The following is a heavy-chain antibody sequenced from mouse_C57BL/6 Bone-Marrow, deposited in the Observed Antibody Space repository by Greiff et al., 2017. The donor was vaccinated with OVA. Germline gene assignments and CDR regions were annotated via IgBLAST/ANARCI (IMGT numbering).Heavy chain of an antibody. CDR1: GFTFSSYT. Sequence: EVHLVESGGGLVKPGGSLKLSCAASGFTFSSYTMSWVRQTPEKRLEWVATISGGGGNTYYPDSVKGRFTISRDNAKNTLYLQMGSLRSEDTALYYCARPDYYGSSYGFAYWGQGTLVTVSA. CDR2: ISGGGGNT. CDR3: ARPDYYGSSYGFAY. J-gene: IGHJ3*01. D-gene: IGHD1-1*01. V-gene: IGHV5-9*01.